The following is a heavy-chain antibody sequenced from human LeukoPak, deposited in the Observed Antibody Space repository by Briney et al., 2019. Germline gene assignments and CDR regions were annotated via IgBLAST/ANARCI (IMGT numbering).Heavy chain of an antibody. Sequence: PSETLSLTCTVSGGSISSYYWSWIRQPPGKGLEWIGYIYYSGSTNYNPSLKSRVTISVDTSKNQFSLKLSSVTAADTAVYYCARGFSLSGSYHPHFDYWGQGTLVTVSS. J-gene: IGHJ4*02. CDR3: ARGFSLSGSYHPHFDY. CDR2: IYYSGST. V-gene: IGHV4-59*08. CDR1: GGSISSYY. D-gene: IGHD1-26*01.